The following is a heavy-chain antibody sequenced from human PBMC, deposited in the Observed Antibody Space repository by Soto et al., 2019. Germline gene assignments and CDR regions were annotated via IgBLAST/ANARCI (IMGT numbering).Heavy chain of an antibody. CDR2: IYYSGGT. V-gene: IGHV4-59*08. J-gene: IGHJ4*02. D-gene: IGHD3-10*01. Sequence: QVQLQESGPGLVKPSETLSLTCTVSGGSISSYYWSWIRQPPGKGLEWIGYIYYSGGTNYNPSLKSRVNIPVDTSKNQFSLKLNSMTAADTAVYYFARHNYGSGSTYFDYWGQGTLVTVSS. CDR1: GGSISSYY. CDR3: ARHNYGSGSTYFDY.